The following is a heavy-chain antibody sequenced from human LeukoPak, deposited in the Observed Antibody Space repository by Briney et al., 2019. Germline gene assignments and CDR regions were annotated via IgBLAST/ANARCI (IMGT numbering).Heavy chain of an antibody. J-gene: IGHJ4*02. CDR3: ARESGKFDY. CDR2: ISGDGVST. Sequence: GGSLRLSCVASGLPIGDFAMHWVRQAPGQGLEWVALISGDGVSTFFADSVKGRFSISRDNSKNSLFLEMSSLRTEDTAMYYCARESGKFDYWGQGTLVAVSS. V-gene: IGHV3-43*02. CDR1: GLPIGDFA.